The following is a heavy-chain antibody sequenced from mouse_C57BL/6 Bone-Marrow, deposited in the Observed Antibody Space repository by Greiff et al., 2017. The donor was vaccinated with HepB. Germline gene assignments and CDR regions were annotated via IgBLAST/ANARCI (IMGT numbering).Heavy chain of an antibody. Sequence: EVKLVESGGGLVQPGGSLKLSCAASGFTFSDYYMYWVRQTPEMRLEWVAYISNGGGSTYYPDTVKGRFTISRDNAKNTLYLQMSRLKSEDTAMYYCARQGLWFSWFAYWGQGTLVTVSA. CDR2: ISNGGGST. CDR1: GFTFSDYY. V-gene: IGHV5-12*01. D-gene: IGHD2-2*01. J-gene: IGHJ3*01. CDR3: ARQGLWFSWFAY.